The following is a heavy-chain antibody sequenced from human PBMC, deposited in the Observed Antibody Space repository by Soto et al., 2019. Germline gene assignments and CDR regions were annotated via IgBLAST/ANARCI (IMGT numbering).Heavy chain of an antibody. CDR3: AKAQIEDGYDILTGNHHFDY. CDR1: GFTFSSYA. J-gene: IGHJ4*02. Sequence: PGGSLRLSCAASGFTFSSYAMSWVRQAPGKGLEWVSAISGSGGSTYYADSVKGRFTISRDNSKNTLYLQMNSLRAEDTAVYYCAKAQIEDGYDILTGNHHFDYWGQGTLVTVAS. D-gene: IGHD3-9*01. CDR2: ISGSGGST. V-gene: IGHV3-23*01.